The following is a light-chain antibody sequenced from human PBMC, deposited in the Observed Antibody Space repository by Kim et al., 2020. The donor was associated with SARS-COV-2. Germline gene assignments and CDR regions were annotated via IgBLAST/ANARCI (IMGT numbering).Light chain of an antibody. CDR1: SSTIGAGYD. J-gene: IGLJ2*01. Sequence: QRVTISCTGSSSTIGAGYDVHWYQQLPGTAPKLLIYGNNNRPSGVPDRFSGSRSGTSASLAITGLQAEDEADYYCQSYDSGLTQVVFGGVTQLTVL. V-gene: IGLV1-40*01. CDR3: QSYDSGLTQVV. CDR2: GNN.